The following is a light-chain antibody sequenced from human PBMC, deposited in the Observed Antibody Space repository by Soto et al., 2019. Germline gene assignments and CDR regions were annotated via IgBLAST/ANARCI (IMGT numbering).Light chain of an antibody. V-gene: IGKV1-5*03. J-gene: IGKJ1*01. CDR3: QQYNGYGSWT. CDR1: QSSVGW. Sequence: DIQMTQSPSNLSAYVGDRVTITSRASQSSVGWLAWYQQKPGKVRKLLTYKPSTLESGAPSRFSGSASGTVFTLTLCSLQPDDFATYYGQQYNGYGSWTFGQGTKVEIK. CDR2: KPS.